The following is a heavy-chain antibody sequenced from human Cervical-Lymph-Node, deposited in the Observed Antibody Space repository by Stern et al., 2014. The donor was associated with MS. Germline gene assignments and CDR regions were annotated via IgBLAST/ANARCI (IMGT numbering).Heavy chain of an antibody. D-gene: IGHD6-13*01. Sequence: QVQLVQSGAEVKKPGASVKVSCKTSGYTFIAYYLHWVRQAPGQGLEWVGLIKPNRGGTMYAQKFQGRFTSARDTSSNTANMELSNLRSDDTDIYYGAKDNKGKGAVGRSPPTYFDGMDVWGHGTTVTVSS. CDR1: GYTFIAYY. J-gene: IGHJ6*02. CDR2: IKPNRGGT. V-gene: IGHV1-2*01. CDR3: AKDNKGKGAVGRSPPTYFDGMDV.